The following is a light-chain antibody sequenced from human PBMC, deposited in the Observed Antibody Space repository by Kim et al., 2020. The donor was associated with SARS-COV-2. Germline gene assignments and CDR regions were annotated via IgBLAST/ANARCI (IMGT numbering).Light chain of an antibody. CDR1: QNIGTW. CDR3: LQHNSYPYT. Sequence: SAFVGDRVTIRCRASQNIGTWLAWYQQKPGQAPNVLIFKTSNLESGVPSRFSGSGSGTEFTLTISSLQPDDFATYYCLQHNSYPYTFGQGTKLEI. CDR2: KTS. V-gene: IGKV1-5*03. J-gene: IGKJ2*01.